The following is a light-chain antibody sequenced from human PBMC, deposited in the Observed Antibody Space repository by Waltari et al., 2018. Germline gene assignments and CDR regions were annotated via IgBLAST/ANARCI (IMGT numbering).Light chain of an antibody. CDR3: QQRSNWPPWT. Sequence: EIVLTQSPATLSLSPGEIATLSCRASQSVSSYLAWYQQKPGQAPRLLIYDASNRATGIPARFSGSGSGTDFTLTISSLEPEDFAVYYYQQRSNWPPWTFGQGTKVEIK. CDR1: QSVSSY. J-gene: IGKJ1*01. CDR2: DAS. V-gene: IGKV3-11*01.